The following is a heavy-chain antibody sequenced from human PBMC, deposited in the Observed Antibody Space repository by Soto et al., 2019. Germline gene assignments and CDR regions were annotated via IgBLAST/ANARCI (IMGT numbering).Heavy chain of an antibody. V-gene: IGHV3-33*01. D-gene: IGHD2-21*01. CDR3: ARIDVAKFDY. J-gene: IGHJ4*02. CDR2: IWYDGSKE. CDR1: GFSFSSYG. Sequence: PGGSLRLSCAASGFSFSSYGIHWVRQAPGKGLEWVAVIWYDGSKEDYADSVKGRFTISRDNSKNTAYLQMNSLRAEDTAVYYCARIDVAKFDYWGQGTLVTVSS.